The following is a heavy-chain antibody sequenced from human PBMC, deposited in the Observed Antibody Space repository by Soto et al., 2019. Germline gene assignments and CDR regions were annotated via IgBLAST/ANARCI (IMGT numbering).Heavy chain of an antibody. CDR2: LWDDGINK. D-gene: IGHD1-26*01. V-gene: IGHV3-33*01. CDR1: GFTFSNFG. CDR3: ARREGYYIDY. J-gene: IGHJ4*02. Sequence: GGSLRLSCAASGFTFSNFGMHWVRQAPGKGLEWVAILWDDGINKYYADSVRGRFTISRDISKSTLYLQMNSLRADDTAVYYCARREGYYIDYWGQGSLVTVS.